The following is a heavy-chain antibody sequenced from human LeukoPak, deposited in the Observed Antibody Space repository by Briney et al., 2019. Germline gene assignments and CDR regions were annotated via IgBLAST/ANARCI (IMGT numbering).Heavy chain of an antibody. D-gene: IGHD4-17*01. CDR1: GFTFSSYS. CDR2: ISSSSSYI. CDR3: ARDERGYGDYATAFDI. J-gene: IGHJ3*02. Sequence: GGSLRLSCAAPGFTFSSYSMNWVRQAPGKGLEWVSSISSSSSYIYYADSVKGRFTISRDNAKNSLYLQMNSLRAEDTAVYYCARDERGYGDYATAFDIWGQGTMVTVSS. V-gene: IGHV3-21*01.